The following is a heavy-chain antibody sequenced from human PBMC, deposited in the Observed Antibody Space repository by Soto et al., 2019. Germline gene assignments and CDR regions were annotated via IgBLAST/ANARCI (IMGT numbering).Heavy chain of an antibody. CDR1: GFTFSSYA. CDR2: ISGSGSSE. D-gene: IGHD3-16*01. Sequence: GGSLRLSCAASGFTFSSYAMSCVRQAPGKGLEWVSAISGSGSSEDYGDSVKGRFSIFRENSKNLLFLQMFFLRAEDTAVYYCAREISYVSGGHLYYGMDVLGQGTAVTVSS. J-gene: IGHJ6*02. CDR3: AREISYVSGGHLYYGMDV. V-gene: IGHV3-23*01.